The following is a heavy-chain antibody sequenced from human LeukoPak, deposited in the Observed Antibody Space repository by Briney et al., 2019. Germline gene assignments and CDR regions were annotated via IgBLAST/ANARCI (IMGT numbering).Heavy chain of an antibody. D-gene: IGHD1-26*01. Sequence: GGSLRLSCAASGFTFSSDAMRWVRQAPGKGLEWVSAISSSGGSTYYADSVRGRFIISRDSSKDTLYLQMNSLRVEDTAVYYCAKGGAQVGGQGTLVTVSS. CDR1: GFTFSSDA. J-gene: IGHJ4*02. CDR3: AKGGAQV. CDR2: ISSSGGST. V-gene: IGHV3-23*01.